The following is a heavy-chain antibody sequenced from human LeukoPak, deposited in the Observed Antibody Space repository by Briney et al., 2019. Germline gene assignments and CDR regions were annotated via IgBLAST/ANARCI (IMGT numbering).Heavy chain of an antibody. J-gene: IGHJ6*02. Sequence: PGGSLRLSCAASGLTFSSYAMMWLRQAPGKGLEWVSIISYDGSHKYYADSVKGRFTISRDNSKNTLYLQMNSLRVEDTAVYYCAKDLAYCGGECYSDSYYYYGMNVWGQGTTVTVSS. CDR3: AKDLAYCGGECYSDSYYYYGMNV. D-gene: IGHD2-21*01. V-gene: IGHV3-30*18. CDR1: GLTFSSYA. CDR2: ISYDGSHK.